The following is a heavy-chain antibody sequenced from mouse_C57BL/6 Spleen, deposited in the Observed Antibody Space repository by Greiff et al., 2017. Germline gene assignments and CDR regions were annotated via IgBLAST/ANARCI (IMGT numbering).Heavy chain of an antibody. J-gene: IGHJ2*01. CDR3: ARGELGQDGY. CDR2: IYPRDGST. Sequence: QVQLQQSDAELVKPGASVKLSCKASGYTFTDYTIHWMKQRPEQGLEWIGYIYPRDGSTKYNKTFKGKATLTADKSSSTAYMQLNSLTSEDSAVYFCARGELGQDGYWGQGATLTVS. V-gene: IGHV1-78*01. CDR1: GYTFTDYT. D-gene: IGHD4-1*01.